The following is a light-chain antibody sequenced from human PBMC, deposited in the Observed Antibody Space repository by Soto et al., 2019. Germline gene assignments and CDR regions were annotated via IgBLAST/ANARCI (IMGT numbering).Light chain of an antibody. V-gene: IGKV3-20*01. CDR2: GAS. J-gene: IGKJ1*01. Sequence: EIVLTQSPGTLSLSPGERATLSCRASQSVSSSYLAWYQQKPGQAPRLLIYGASSRATGFPDRFSGSGSGTDFTLTISRLEPEDFAVYYCQQYGSSPWTFGQRTKVEIK. CDR1: QSVSSSY. CDR3: QQYGSSPWT.